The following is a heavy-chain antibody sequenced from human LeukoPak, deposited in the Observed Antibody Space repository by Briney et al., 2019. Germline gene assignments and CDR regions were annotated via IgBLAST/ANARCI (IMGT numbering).Heavy chain of an antibody. V-gene: IGHV3-74*01. Sequence: GGSLRLSCAASGFTFSNYWMHWVRQAPGKGLEWVSRINERATIISYADSVKGRFTISRENARNTLYLQMNSLTAEDTAVYYCVRDLILVWTPGDDFDHWGQGTLVTVST. CDR1: GFTFSNYW. D-gene: IGHD3-16*01. CDR3: VRDLILVWTPGDDFDH. J-gene: IGHJ4*02. CDR2: INERATII.